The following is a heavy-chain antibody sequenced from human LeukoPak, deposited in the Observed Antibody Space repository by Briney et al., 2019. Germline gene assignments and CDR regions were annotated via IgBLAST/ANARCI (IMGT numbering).Heavy chain of an antibody. V-gene: IGHV3-53*01. CDR2: TSD. D-gene: IGHD3-10*01. J-gene: IGHJ6*02. CDR3: AKGGSGFGFYYGMDV. Sequence: GGSLRLSCAASEFTFSSFAMNWVRQAPGKGLEWVSGTSDNADSVKGRFTTSRDNSKKTLFLQMDSLRAEDTAVYYCAKGGSGFGFYYGMDVWGQGTTVTVSS. CDR1: EFTFSSFA.